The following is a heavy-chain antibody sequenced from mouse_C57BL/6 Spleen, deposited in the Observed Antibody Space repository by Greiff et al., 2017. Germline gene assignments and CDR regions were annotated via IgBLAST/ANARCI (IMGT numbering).Heavy chain of an antibody. J-gene: IGHJ4*01. CDR1: GFNIKDYY. D-gene: IGHD1-1*01. CDR2: IDPAAGET. V-gene: IGHV14-2*01. CDR3: ARTTTVVAPRYY. Sequence: EVQLQQSGAELVKPGASVKLSCTASGFNIKDYYMHWVKQRTEQGLEWIGRIDPAAGETKYAPKFQGKATITADTSSNTAYLQLSSLTSEDTAVYYCARTTTVVAPRYYRGQGASVTVSS.